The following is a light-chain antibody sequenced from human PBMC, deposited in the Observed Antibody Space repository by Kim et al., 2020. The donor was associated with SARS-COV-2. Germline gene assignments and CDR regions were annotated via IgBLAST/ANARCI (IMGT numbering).Light chain of an antibody. V-gene: IGKV1-39*01. J-gene: IGKJ4*01. Sequence: DIQMTQSPSSLSASVGDRVTLTCRASHTINNYLNWYQQKPGKAPKLLVYTTSNLQSGVPSRFSGSGSERDFTLTISSLQPDDFATYYCQQSYIPPRTFGGGTKVEIK. CDR2: TTS. CDR3: QQSYIPPRT. CDR1: HTINNY.